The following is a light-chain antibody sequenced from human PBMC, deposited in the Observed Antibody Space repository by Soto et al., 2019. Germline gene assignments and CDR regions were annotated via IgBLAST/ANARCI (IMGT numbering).Light chain of an antibody. V-gene: IGKV3-20*01. CDR2: GAS. CDR3: QQYGSSPMYT. CDR1: QSVSSSY. Sequence: EIVLTQSPGTLSLSPGERATLSCRASQSVSSSYLAWYQQKPGQAPRLLIYGASGRATGIPDRFSGSGSCTDFTLTISRLEPEDFAVYYCQQYGSSPMYTFGQGTKLEIK. J-gene: IGKJ2*01.